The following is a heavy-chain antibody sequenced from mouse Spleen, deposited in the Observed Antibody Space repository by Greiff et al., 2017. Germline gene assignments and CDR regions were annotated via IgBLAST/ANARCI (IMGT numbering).Heavy chain of an antibody. CDR2: ISSGGGNT. Sequence: EVQLVESGGGLVKLGGSLKLSCAASGFTFSSYAMSWVRQTPEKRLEWVATISSGGGNTYYPDSVKGRFTISRDNAKNTLYLQMSSLKSEDTAMYYCARGVATMITPYYFDYWGQGTTLTVSS. D-gene: IGHD2-4*01. J-gene: IGHJ2*01. V-gene: IGHV5-9-3*01. CDR3: ARGVATMITPYYFDY. CDR1: GFTFSSYA.